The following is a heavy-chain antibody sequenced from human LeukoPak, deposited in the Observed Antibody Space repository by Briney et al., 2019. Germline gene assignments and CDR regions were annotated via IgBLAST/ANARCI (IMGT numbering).Heavy chain of an antibody. J-gene: IGHJ6*03. CDR1: GFTFSSFG. D-gene: IGHD4-17*01. CDR2: IRYDGTNK. Sequence: GGSLRLSCAASGFTFSSFGMHWVRQAPGQGLEWVAFIRYDGTNKYYADSVKGRFTISRDNAKNSLYLQMNSLRAEDTAVYSCARGDYGDYWNYYYMDVWGKGTTVTVSS. V-gene: IGHV3-30*02. CDR3: ARGDYGDYWNYYYMDV.